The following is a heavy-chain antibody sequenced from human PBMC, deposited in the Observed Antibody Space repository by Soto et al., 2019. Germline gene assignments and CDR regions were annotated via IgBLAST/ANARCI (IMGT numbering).Heavy chain of an antibody. V-gene: IGHV1-18*01. Sequence: ASVKVSCKASGYTFTNYGVSWVRQAPGQGLEWMGWISLYNGNTNYAQKLQGRVTMTTDTSTSTAYMELRSLRSDDTAVYYCARDVSLIAAAAWVWGQGTLVTVS. J-gene: IGHJ4*02. CDR1: GYTFTNYG. CDR2: ISLYNGNT. D-gene: IGHD6-13*01. CDR3: ARDVSLIAAAAWV.